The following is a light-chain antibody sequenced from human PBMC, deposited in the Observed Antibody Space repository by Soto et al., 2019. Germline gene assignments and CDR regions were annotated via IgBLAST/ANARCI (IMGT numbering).Light chain of an antibody. CDR3: SSYTSSSTWV. CDR1: SSDVGVYNY. V-gene: IGLV2-14*03. J-gene: IGLJ3*02. Sequence: QSVLTQPRSVSGSPGQSVTISCTGTSSDVGVYNYVSWYQQHPGKAPKLIIYDVSNRPSGVSNRFSGSKSGNTASLTISGLQAEDEADYYCSSYTSSSTWVFGGGTKLTVL. CDR2: DVS.